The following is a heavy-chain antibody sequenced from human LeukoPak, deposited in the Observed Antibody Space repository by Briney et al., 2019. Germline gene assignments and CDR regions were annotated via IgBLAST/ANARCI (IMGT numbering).Heavy chain of an antibody. D-gene: IGHD3-22*01. CDR1: GGSISGYY. CDR2: IYYSGST. V-gene: IGHV4-59*01. J-gene: IGHJ4*02. CDR3: ARVENYYDSGGFDY. Sequence: SETLSLTCTVSGGSISGYYWSWIRQPPGKGLEWIGYIYYSGSTNYNPSLKSRVTISVDTPKNQFSLKLSSVTAADTAVYYCARVENYYDSGGFDYWGQGTLVTVSS.